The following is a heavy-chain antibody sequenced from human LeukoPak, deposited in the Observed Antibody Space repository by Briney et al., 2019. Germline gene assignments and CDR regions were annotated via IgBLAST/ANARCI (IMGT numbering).Heavy chain of an antibody. V-gene: IGHV4-30-4*08. D-gene: IGHD6-13*01. Sequence: SQTLSLTCSVSGGSISSGDYYWSWIRQPPGKGLEWIGYIYYSGSTYYNPSLKSRVTISVDTSKNQFSLKLSSVTAADTAVYYCARVTGYSSSWYSVDYWGQGTLVTVSS. CDR1: GGSISSGDYY. CDR2: IYYSGST. J-gene: IGHJ4*02. CDR3: ARVTGYSSSWYSVDY.